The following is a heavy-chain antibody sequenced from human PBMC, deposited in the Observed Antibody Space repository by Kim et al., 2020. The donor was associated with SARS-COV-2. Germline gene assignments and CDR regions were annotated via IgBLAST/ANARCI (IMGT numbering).Heavy chain of an antibody. CDR3: ARGSAVFGVVTPLYYYYGMDV. J-gene: IGHJ6*02. Sequence: SVKVSCKASGGTFSSYAISWVRQAPGQGLEWMGGIIPIFGTANYAQKFQGRVTITADESTSTAYMELSSLRSEDTAVYYCARGSAVFGVVTPLYYYYGMDVWGQGTTVTVSS. D-gene: IGHD3-3*01. CDR1: GGTFSSYA. CDR2: IIPIFGTA. V-gene: IGHV1-69*13.